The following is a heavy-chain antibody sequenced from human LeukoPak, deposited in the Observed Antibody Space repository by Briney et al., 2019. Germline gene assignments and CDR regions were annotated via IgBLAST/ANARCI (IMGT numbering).Heavy chain of an antibody. Sequence: SETLSLTCTVSGGSMRSYFWNWIRQPAGKGLEWIGRIYNSGSTKYNPSLKSRVTMSVDTSKNQFSLKPSSVTAADTAVYYCAREEGSSTSYYYYYMDVWGKGTTVTVSS. J-gene: IGHJ6*03. CDR2: IYNSGST. V-gene: IGHV4-4*07. CDR3: AREEGSSTSYYYYYMDV. D-gene: IGHD2-2*01. CDR1: GGSMRSYF.